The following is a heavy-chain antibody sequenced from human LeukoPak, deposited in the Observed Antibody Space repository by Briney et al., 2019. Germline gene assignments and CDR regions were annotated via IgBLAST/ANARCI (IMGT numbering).Heavy chain of an antibody. D-gene: IGHD5-12*01. V-gene: IGHV1-2*02. CDR2: INPNSGGT. CDR3: AIVDIVATISLSPYPFDY. J-gene: IGHJ4*02. Sequence: GASVKVSCKASGYTFTGYYMHWVRQAPGQGLEWMGWINPNSGGTNYAQKFQGRVTMTRDTSISTAYMELSRLRSDDTAVYYCAIVDIVATISLSPYPFDYWGQGTLVTVSS. CDR1: GYTFTGYY.